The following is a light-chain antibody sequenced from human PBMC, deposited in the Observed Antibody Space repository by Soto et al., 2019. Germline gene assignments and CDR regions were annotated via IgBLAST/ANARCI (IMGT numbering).Light chain of an antibody. CDR3: AVWDDSRTGHV. Sequence: QSVLSQPPSASGTPGQTVTISCSGSSSNIGTSSVHWYKHLPGTAPKPLIYTNDQRPSGVPDRFSGSKSGTSASLAISGLQSEDEADYYCAVWDDSRTGHVFGAGTKVTVL. V-gene: IGLV1-44*01. CDR2: TND. J-gene: IGLJ1*01. CDR1: SSNIGTSS.